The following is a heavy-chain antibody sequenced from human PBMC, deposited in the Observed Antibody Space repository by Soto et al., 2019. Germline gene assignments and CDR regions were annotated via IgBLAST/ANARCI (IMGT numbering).Heavy chain of an antibody. CDR1: GFTFSSYG. V-gene: IGHV3-30*18. CDR2: ISYDGSNK. Sequence: PGGSLRLSCAASGFTFSSYGMHWVRQAPGKGLEWVAVISYDGSNKYYADSVKGRFTISRDNSKNTLYLQMNSLRAEDTAVYYCAKPSRYCSSTSCYRGGYYYYYYGMDVWGQGTTVTVSS. CDR3: AKPSRYCSSTSCYRGGYYYYYYGMDV. D-gene: IGHD2-2*02. J-gene: IGHJ6*02.